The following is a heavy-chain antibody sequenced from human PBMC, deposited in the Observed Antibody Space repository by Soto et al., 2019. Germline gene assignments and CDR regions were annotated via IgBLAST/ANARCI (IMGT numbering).Heavy chain of an antibody. CDR3: ARARPGAYFDY. Sequence: GGSLRLSCEASEFTFSNYWMSWVRQAPGEGLEWVAIMKEDGSETYYVDSVKGRFTISRDNAKNSLHLQMNSLRVEDTAVYYCARARPGAYFDYWGQGTLLTVSS. V-gene: IGHV3-7*01. CDR2: MKEDGSET. CDR1: EFTFSNYW. J-gene: IGHJ4*02.